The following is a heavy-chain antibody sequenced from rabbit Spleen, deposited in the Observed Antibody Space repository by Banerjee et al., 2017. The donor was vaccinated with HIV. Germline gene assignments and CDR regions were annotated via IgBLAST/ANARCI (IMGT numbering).Heavy chain of an antibody. Sequence: QQLVESGGGLVKPGASLTVTCTASGFDFSRGYDMCWVRQAPGKGLEWIGCIDVAKIGLTHYARWAKGRFTISKTSSTTVPLQMTSLTVADTATYFCARDTGTSFSTYGMDLWGPGTLVTVS. V-gene: IGHV1S40*01. CDR1: GFDFSRGYD. CDR2: IDVAKIGLT. CDR3: ARDTGTSFSTYGMDL. J-gene: IGHJ6*01. D-gene: IGHD7-1*01.